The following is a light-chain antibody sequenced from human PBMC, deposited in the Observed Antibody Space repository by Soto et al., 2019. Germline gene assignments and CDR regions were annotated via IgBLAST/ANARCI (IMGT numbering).Light chain of an antibody. CDR2: AAS. J-gene: IGKJ3*01. CDR3: QQSYTAPFT. Sequence: DIQMTQSPSSLSASVGDRVTITCRASQSISSSLNCYQQKPGKAPKLLIYAASTLQGGGPSRFSGSGSGTDFTLTISSLQPEDFATYYCQQSYTAPFTFGPGTNVDVK. V-gene: IGKV1-39*01. CDR1: QSISSS.